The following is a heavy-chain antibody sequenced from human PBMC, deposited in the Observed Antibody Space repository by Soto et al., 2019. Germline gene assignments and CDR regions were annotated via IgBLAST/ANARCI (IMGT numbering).Heavy chain of an antibody. D-gene: IGHD1-1*01. V-gene: IGHV4-61*01. CDR3: ARDLLAYMLEPPYYYYYGMDV. Sequence: PSETLSLTCTVSGGSVSSGSYYWSWIRQPPGKGLEWIGYIYYSGSTNYNPSLKSRVTISVDTSKNQFSLKLSSVTAADTAVYYCARDLLAYMLEPPYYYYYGMDVWGQGTTVTVSS. CDR2: IYYSGST. J-gene: IGHJ6*02. CDR1: GGSVSSGSYY.